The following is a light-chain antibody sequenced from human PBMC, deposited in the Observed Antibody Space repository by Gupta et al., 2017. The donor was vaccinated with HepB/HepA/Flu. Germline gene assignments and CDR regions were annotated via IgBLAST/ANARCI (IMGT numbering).Light chain of an antibody. V-gene: IGLV2-11*01. Sequence: QSALTQPRSVSGSPGPSVTISCTGTSSDVGGYNYVSWYQQHPGKAPKLMIYDVSKRPSGVPDRFSGSKSGNTASLTISGLRAEDEADYYCCSYAGSYTYVFGTGTKVTVL. CDR3: CSYAGSYTYV. J-gene: IGLJ1*01. CDR2: DVS. CDR1: SSDVGGYNY.